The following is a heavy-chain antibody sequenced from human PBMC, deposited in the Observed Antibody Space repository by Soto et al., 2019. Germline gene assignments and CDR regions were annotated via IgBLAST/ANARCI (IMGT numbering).Heavy chain of an antibody. J-gene: IGHJ3*02. V-gene: IGHV3-13*01. Sequence: EVQLVEPGGGLVQPGGSLRLSCEASGFNFSSYDMHWVRQATGKGLEWVSVIGTAGDTFYTGSVKGRFTISRENGKNSLYLQMNSLRAGDTAVYYCARAGQGASCSGGSCYLGASDSWGQGTMVTVSS. CDR1: GFNFSSYD. D-gene: IGHD2-15*01. CDR3: ARAGQGASCSGGSCYLGASDS. CDR2: IGTAGDT.